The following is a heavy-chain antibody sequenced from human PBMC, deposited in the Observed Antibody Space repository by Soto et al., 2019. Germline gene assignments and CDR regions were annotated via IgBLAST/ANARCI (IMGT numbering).Heavy chain of an antibody. J-gene: IGHJ5*02. CDR3: ARGVVVVVADGNWFAP. CDR2: ISCSSSTT. D-gene: IGHD2-15*01. V-gene: IGHV3-48*02. CDR1: AFTFSSYS. Sequence: GSLSLSCAPSAFTFSSYSMNWVPQAPGKGLEWVSCISCSSSTTYYADSVQGRFTISRDNAKNLLYLQMNSLRDEDTAVYYCARGVVVVVADGNWFAPWVQGTLVTVSS.